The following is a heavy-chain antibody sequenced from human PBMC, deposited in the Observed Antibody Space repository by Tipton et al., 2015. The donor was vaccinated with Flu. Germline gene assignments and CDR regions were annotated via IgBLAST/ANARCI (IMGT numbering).Heavy chain of an antibody. Sequence: SLRLSCEASGFAFSTTEMNWVRQAPGKEPEWIAYVNTDSTTIYYADTVKGRFTISRDNTRNSLFLYMSGLRGDDTALYYCASSSWRVGFGLWGQGTLVTVSS. J-gene: IGHJ5*02. CDR3: ASSSWRVGFGL. CDR1: GFAFSTTE. CDR2: VNTDSTTI. V-gene: IGHV3-48*03. D-gene: IGHD6-19*01.